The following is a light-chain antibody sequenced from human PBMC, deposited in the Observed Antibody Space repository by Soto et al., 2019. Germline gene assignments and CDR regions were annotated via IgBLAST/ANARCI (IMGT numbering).Light chain of an antibody. Sequence: DIQMTQSPPTLSASVGDRVTITCRASQSIRHYLAWYQQMPGKAPKLLIYGASTLQSGVPSRFSGSGSGTEFPLTFSGLQPDDFGTYFCQHNNSYSQTFGQGTKVKIK. J-gene: IGKJ1*01. CDR2: GAS. CDR1: QSIRHY. V-gene: IGKV1-5*01. CDR3: QHNNSYSQT.